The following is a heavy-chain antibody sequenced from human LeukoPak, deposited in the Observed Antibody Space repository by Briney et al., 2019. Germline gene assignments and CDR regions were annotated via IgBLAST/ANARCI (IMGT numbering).Heavy chain of an antibody. D-gene: IGHD2-8*02. Sequence: SVKVSCKASGGTFSSYAINWVRQAPGQGLEWMGGIIPIFGTANYAQKFQGRVTITADESTSTAFMELNSLRSEDTAVYYCARDRPPGLWGQGTLVTVSS. CDR2: IIPIFGTA. CDR1: GGTFSSYA. V-gene: IGHV1-69*13. J-gene: IGHJ4*02. CDR3: ARDRPPGL.